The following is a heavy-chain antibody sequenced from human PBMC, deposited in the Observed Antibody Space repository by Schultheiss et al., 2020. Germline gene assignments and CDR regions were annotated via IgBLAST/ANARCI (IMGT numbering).Heavy chain of an antibody. V-gene: IGHV2-5*01. CDR1: GFSLSTSGVG. Sequence: SGPTLVKPTHTLTLTCTFSGFSLSTSGVGVGWIRQPPGKALEWLAVVYWNDDMRYSPSLKTRLTITRDTSKNQVVLTMTTMDPVDTATFYCSRLVVIIPSYCYMDVWGKGTPVTVSS. CDR2: VYWNDDM. CDR3: SRLVVIIPSYCYMDV. D-gene: IGHD2/OR15-2a*01. J-gene: IGHJ6*03.